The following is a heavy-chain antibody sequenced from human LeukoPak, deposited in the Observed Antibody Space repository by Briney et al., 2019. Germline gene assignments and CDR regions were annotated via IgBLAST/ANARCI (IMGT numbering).Heavy chain of an antibody. CDR3: AKESELLWFGELRGYFDY. J-gene: IGHJ4*02. D-gene: IGHD3-10*01. CDR2: ISGSGGST. Sequence: SGGSLRLSCAASGFTFSSYAMSWVRQAPGKGLEWVSAISGSGGSTYYADSVKGRFTISRDNSKNTLYLQMNSLRAEDTAVYYCAKESELLWFGELRGYFDYWGQGTLVTVSS. V-gene: IGHV3-23*01. CDR1: GFTFSSYA.